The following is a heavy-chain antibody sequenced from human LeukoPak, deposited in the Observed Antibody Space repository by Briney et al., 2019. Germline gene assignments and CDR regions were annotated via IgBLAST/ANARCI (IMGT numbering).Heavy chain of an antibody. CDR1: GGSFSGYY. V-gene: IGHV4-34*01. CDR3: ARGIVVVVAATPNYGMDV. Sequence: SETLSLTCAVYGGSFSGYYWSWIRQPPGKGLEWIGEINHSGSTNYNPSLKSRVTISVDTSKNQFSLKLSSVTAADTAVYYCARGIVVVVAATPNYGMDVWGQGTTVTVSS. D-gene: IGHD2-15*01. CDR2: INHSGST. J-gene: IGHJ6*02.